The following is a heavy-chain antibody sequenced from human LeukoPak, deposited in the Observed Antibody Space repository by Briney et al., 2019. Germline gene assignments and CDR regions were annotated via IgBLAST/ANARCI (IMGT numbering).Heavy chain of an antibody. CDR3: AKGGRADPYAVRSSWYGDY. D-gene: IGHD6-13*01. CDR2: ISGSGGST. V-gene: IGHV3-23*01. J-gene: IGHJ4*02. CDR1: GFTFSSYA. Sequence: PGGSLRLSCAASGFTFSSYAMSWVRQAPGKGLEWVSAISGSGGSTYYADSVKGRFTISRDNSKNTLYLQMNSLRAEDTAVYYCAKGGRADPYAVRSSWYGDYWGQGTLVTVSS.